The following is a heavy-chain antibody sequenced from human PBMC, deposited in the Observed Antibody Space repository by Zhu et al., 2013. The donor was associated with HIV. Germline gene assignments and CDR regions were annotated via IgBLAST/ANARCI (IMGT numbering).Heavy chain of an antibody. D-gene: IGHD3-10*01. V-gene: IGHV1-2*02. CDR3: ARGGQSGSESYGLDV. J-gene: IGHJ6*02. CDR1: GYPFSDYD. CDR2: LNPNTGGT. Sequence: QLQLVQSGGEVKKPGASVRVSCQASGYPFSDYDINWVRQAAGQGLEWMGWLNPNTGGTNYAQKFQGRVTMTRDTSISTAYMELSRLRSDDTAVFYCARGGQSGSESYGLDVWGQGTTVTVSS.